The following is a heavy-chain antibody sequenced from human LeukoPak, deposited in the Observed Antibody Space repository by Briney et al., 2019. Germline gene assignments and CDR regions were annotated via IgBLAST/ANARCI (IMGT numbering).Heavy chain of an antibody. CDR3: ARDGGYYDSSGYYGDY. J-gene: IGHJ4*02. D-gene: IGHD3-22*01. V-gene: IGHV1-69*13. CDR1: GGTFSSYA. Sequence: SVKVSCTASGGTFSSYAISWVRQAPGQGLEWMGGIIPIFGTANYAQKFQGRVTITADESTSTAYMELSSLRSEDTAVYYCARDGGYYDSSGYYGDYWGQGTLVTVSS. CDR2: IIPIFGTA.